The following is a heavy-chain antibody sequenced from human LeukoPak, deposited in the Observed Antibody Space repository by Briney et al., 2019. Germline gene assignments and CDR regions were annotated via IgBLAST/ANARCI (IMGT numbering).Heavy chain of an antibody. D-gene: IGHD4-17*01. Sequence: SETLSLTCAVYGGSFSGYYWSWIRQPPGKGLEWTGEINHSGSTNYNPSLKSRVTISVDTSKNQFSLKLSSVTAADTAVYYCASTYGDTGSNWFDPWGQGTLVTVSS. V-gene: IGHV4-34*01. CDR1: GGSFSGYY. J-gene: IGHJ5*02. CDR2: INHSGST. CDR3: ASTYGDTGSNWFDP.